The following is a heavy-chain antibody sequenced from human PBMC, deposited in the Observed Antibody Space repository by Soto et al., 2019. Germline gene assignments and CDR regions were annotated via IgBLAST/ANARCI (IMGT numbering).Heavy chain of an antibody. J-gene: IGHJ4*02. D-gene: IGHD6-19*01. CDR1: GYTFTSYA. Sequence: QVQLVQSGAEVKKPGASVKVSCKASGYTFTSYAMHWVRQAPGQRLEWMGWINGGNRNTKYSQRFQGRVTITTDTSASTAYMELSSLRSEVTAVYYCARIGYSSGWYSLDYWGQGTLVTVSS. CDR2: INGGNRNT. CDR3: ARIGYSSGWYSLDY. V-gene: IGHV1-3*01.